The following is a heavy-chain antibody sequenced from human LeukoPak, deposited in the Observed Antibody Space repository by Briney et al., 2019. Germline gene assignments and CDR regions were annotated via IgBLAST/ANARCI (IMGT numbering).Heavy chain of an antibody. CDR2: ISYDESYK. Sequence: GGSLRPSFAASGFTFSSYAMHWVRQAPGKGLEWVALISYDESYKYYADSVKGRFTISRDNSKNTLYLQMNSLRAEDTAVYYCARGPSGYHNTGGQGTLVTVSS. CDR1: GFTFSSYA. V-gene: IGHV3-30*14. D-gene: IGHD5-12*01. CDR3: ARGPSGYHNT. J-gene: IGHJ4*02.